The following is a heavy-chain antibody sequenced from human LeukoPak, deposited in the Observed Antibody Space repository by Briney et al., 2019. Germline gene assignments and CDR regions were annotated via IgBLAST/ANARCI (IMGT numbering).Heavy chain of an antibody. CDR3: ARDPLPSSSSWHCFDY. Sequence: GGSLRLSCAASGLTFSSYAMHWVRQAPGKGLEWVAVISYDGSNKYYADSVKGRFTISRDNSKNTLYLQMNSLRAEDTAVYYCARDPLPSSSSWHCFDYWGQGTLVTVSS. J-gene: IGHJ4*02. CDR2: ISYDGSNK. V-gene: IGHV3-30*04. CDR1: GLTFSSYA. D-gene: IGHD6-13*01.